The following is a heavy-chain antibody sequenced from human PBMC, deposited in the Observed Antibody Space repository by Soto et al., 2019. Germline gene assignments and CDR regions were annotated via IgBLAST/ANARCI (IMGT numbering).Heavy chain of an antibody. CDR1: GFTFSSYS. J-gene: IGHJ4*02. V-gene: IGHV3-21*01. Sequence: EVQLVESGGGLVKPGGSLRLSCAASGFTFSSYSMNWVRQAPGKGLEWVSSISSSSSYIYYADSVKGRFSISRDNAKNSLDLKMNSLRAEDTAVYYCAIEMSNSNFFVYWGQGTLVTVSS. D-gene: IGHD4-4*01. CDR2: ISSSSSYI. CDR3: AIEMSNSNFFVY.